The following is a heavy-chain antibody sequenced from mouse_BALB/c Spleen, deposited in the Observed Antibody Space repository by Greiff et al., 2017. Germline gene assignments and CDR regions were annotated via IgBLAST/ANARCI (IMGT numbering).Heavy chain of an antibody. D-gene: IGHD1-3*01. CDR2: ISSGGST. J-gene: IGHJ2*01. CDR3: ARGREWDYFDY. Sequence: EVQLVESGGGLVKPGGSLKLSCAASGFTFSSYAMSWVRQTPEKRLEWVASISSGGSTYYPDSVKGRFTISRDNARNILYLQMSSLRSEDTAMYYCARGREWDYFDYWGQGTTLTVSS. CDR1: GFTFSSYA. V-gene: IGHV5-6-5*01.